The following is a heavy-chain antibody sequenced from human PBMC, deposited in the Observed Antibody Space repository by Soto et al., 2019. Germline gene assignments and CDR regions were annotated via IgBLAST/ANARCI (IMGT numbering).Heavy chain of an antibody. CDR3: ARTSITMIAPSDY. J-gene: IGHJ4*02. Sequence: PGGSLRLSCAASGFTFSSYAMHWVRQAPGKGLEWVAVISYDGSNKYYADSVKGRFTISRDNSKNTLYLQMNSLRAEDTAVYYCARTSITMIAPSDYWGQGTLVTVSS. D-gene: IGHD3-22*01. CDR1: GFTFSSYA. V-gene: IGHV3-30-3*01. CDR2: ISYDGSNK.